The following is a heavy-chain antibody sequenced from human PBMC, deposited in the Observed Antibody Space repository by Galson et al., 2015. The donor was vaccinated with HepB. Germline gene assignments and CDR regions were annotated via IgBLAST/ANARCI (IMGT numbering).Heavy chain of an antibody. J-gene: IGHJ6*03. CDR1: GFTFSSYA. D-gene: IGHD3-22*01. V-gene: IGHV3-30-3*01. Sequence: SLRLSCAASGFTFSSYAMHWVRQAPGKGLEWVAVISYDGSNKYYADSVKGRFTISRDNSKNTLYLQMNSLRAEDTAVYYCARDQNGYDSSGYYPWYYYMDVWGKGTTVTVSS. CDR3: ARDQNGYDSSGYYPWYYYMDV. CDR2: ISYDGSNK.